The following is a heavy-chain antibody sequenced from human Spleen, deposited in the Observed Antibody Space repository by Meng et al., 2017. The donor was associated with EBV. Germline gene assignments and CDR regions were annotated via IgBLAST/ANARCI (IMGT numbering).Heavy chain of an antibody. J-gene: IGHJ4*02. V-gene: IGHV3-21*01. D-gene: IGHD3-22*01. CDR2: ITSRSSYI. Sequence: EVQLVESGGGLVKPGGSLRLSCAASGFTYSSYDMNWGRQAPGKGLEWVASITSRSSYIYYADSVRGRFTISRDNAKNLLYLQMDSLRAEDTAVYYCAAPYDNSDSYSHWGQGTLVTVSS. CDR1: GFTYSSYD. CDR3: AAPYDNSDSYSH.